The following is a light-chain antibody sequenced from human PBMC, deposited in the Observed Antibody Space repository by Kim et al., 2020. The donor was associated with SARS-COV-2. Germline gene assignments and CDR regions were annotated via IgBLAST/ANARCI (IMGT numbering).Light chain of an antibody. CDR1: QVIRHD. CDR3: LQHNYHPCT. J-gene: IGKJ2*02. CDR2: TAS. V-gene: IGKV1-17*01. Sequence: DIQMTQSPSSLSASVGDRVTITCRASQVIRHDLSWYQQKPGKVPQRLIYTASNLQSGVPSRFSGSGSGTEFTLTITSLQPEDSATYFCLQHNYHPCTFGQGTKLEIK.